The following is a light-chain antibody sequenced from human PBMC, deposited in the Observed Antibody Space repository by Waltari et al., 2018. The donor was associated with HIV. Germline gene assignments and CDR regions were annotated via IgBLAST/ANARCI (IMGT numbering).Light chain of an antibody. CDR1: SSNIGAGYD. CDR3: QSLRV. J-gene: IGLJ2*01. V-gene: IGLV1-40*01. Sequence: QSVLTQPPSVSAAPGQRVTTACTGSSSNIGAGYDVHWYQQPPGTAPKIPIYGNTNRPSGVPDRFSGSTSGTSASLAITGLQAEDEADYYCQSLRVFGGGTKLTVL. CDR2: GNT.